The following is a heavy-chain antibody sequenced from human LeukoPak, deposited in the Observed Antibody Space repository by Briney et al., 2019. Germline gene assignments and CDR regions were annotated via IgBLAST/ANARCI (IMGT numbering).Heavy chain of an antibody. CDR3: ARDRDFGELPADY. Sequence: GGSLRLSCAASGFTFSSYSMNWVRQAPGKGLEWVSSISSSSSYIYYADSVKGRFTISRDNAKNSLYLQTNSLRAEDTAVYYCARDRDFGELPADYWGQGTLVTVSS. D-gene: IGHD3-10*01. J-gene: IGHJ4*02. CDR2: ISSSSSYI. CDR1: GFTFSSYS. V-gene: IGHV3-21*01.